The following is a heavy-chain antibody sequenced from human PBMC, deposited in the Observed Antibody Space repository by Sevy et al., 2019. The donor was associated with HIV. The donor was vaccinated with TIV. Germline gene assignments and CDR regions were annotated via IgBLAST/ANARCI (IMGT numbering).Heavy chain of an antibody. CDR1: GYTFTNYA. V-gene: IGHV7-4-1*02. D-gene: IGHD5-12*01. Sequence: ASVKVSCKASGYTFTNYAMNWVRQAPGQGLQWMGWINTNTGNPTYAQAFTGPFVFSLDTSVSTSYLQISSLKAGDTAVYYCTRGFIGYNSGDAFDIWGQGTMVTVSS. CDR2: INTNTGNP. CDR3: TRGFIGYNSGDAFDI. J-gene: IGHJ3*02.